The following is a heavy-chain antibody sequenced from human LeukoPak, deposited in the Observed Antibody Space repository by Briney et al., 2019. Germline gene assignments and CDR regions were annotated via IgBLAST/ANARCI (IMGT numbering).Heavy chain of an antibody. CDR2: IIPIFGTA. CDR1: GGTFRKYT. J-gene: IGHJ3*02. D-gene: IGHD6-6*01. CDR3: ARELDPPSADAFDI. Sequence: ASVKVSCKASGGTFRKYTISWVRQAPGQGLEWMGGIIPIFGTAKYAQKFQDRVTITADKSASTAYMELSSLRSEDTAVYYCARELDPPSADAFDIWGQGTMVTVSS. V-gene: IGHV1-69*06.